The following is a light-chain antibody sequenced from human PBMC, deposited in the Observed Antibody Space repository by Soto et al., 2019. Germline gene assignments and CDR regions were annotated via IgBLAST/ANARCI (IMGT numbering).Light chain of an antibody. CDR1: SSDVGAYNY. J-gene: IGLJ1*01. V-gene: IGLV2-14*01. CDR3: SSYTTTNTLYV. CDR2: GVT. Sequence: QSALTQPASVSGSPGQSITISCTGTSSDVGAYNYVSWYQQHPGEAPKLIIYGVTNRPSGVSYRFSGSKSGNTASLTISGLQAEDEADYYCSSYTTTNTLYVFGTGTKLTVL.